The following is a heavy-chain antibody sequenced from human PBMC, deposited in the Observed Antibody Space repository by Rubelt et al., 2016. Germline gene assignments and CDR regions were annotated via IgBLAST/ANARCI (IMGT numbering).Heavy chain of an antibody. Sequence: SISSSGSYIYYADSVKGRFTISRGNAKNSLYLQMNSLRAEDTAVYYCARDLVLRYYDSSGYAYWGQGTLVTVSS. J-gene: IGHJ4*02. V-gene: IGHV3-21*01. CDR2: ISSSGSYI. CDR3: ARDLVLRYYDSSGYAY. D-gene: IGHD3-22*01.